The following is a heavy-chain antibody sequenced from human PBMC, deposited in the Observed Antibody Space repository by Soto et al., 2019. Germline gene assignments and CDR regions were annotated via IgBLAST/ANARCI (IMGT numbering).Heavy chain of an antibody. CDR2: ITHMIGTT. V-gene: IGHV1-69*01. Sequence: QVHLVQSGAEVKRPGSSVRVCCRASGGSFYTYAFTWVRQSPGQGLEWMGGITHMIGTTKYAQKFHGRVTFSTHESASTAYMELSNLRSDDTAVYYCARDVSVMTSVFGFWGQGTLITVSS. J-gene: IGHJ4*02. CDR3: ARDVSVMTSVFGF. D-gene: IGHD3-10*01. CDR1: GGSFYTYA.